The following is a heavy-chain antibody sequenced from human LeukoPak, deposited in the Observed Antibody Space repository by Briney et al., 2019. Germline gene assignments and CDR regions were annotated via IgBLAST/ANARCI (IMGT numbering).Heavy chain of an antibody. Sequence: GGSLRLSCAASGFTFSSYGMHWVRQAPGKGLEWVAVISYDGSNKYYADSVKGRFTIPRDNSKNTLYLQMNSLRAEDTAVYYCATNRYCSGGSCYSESPFDYWGQGTLVTVSS. D-gene: IGHD2-15*01. J-gene: IGHJ4*02. V-gene: IGHV3-30*03. CDR2: ISYDGSNK. CDR1: GFTFSSYG. CDR3: ATNRYCSGGSCYSESPFDY.